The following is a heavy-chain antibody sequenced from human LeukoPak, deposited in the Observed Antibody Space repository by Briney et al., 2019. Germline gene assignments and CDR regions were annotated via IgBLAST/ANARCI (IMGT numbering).Heavy chain of an antibody. CDR2: IYPGDSDV. V-gene: IGHV5-51*01. J-gene: IGHJ4*02. CDR3: ARGGSHFEY. CDR1: GYNFTNYW. D-gene: IGHD3-16*01. Sequence: GASLKISCKGSGYNFTNYWIGWVRQMPGKGLEWMRIIYPGDSDVRYSPSFQGQVTISADKSINTAFLQRSSLKASDTAIYYCARGGSHFEYWGQGTLVTVSS.